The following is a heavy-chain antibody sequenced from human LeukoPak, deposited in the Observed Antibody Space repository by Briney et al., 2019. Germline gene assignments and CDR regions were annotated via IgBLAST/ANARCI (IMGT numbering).Heavy chain of an antibody. CDR2: IYYSGST. CDR1: GGSISSGDYY. D-gene: IGHD5-18*01. V-gene: IGHV4-30-4*01. CDR3: ARGAAHYAKIQLFLFYYMDV. Sequence: SQTLSLTCTVSGGSISSGDYYWSWIRQPPGKGLEWIGYIYYSGSTYYNPSLKSRVTISVDTSKNQFSLKLSSVTAADTAVYYCARGAAHYAKIQLFLFYYMDVWGKGTTVTVSS. J-gene: IGHJ6*03.